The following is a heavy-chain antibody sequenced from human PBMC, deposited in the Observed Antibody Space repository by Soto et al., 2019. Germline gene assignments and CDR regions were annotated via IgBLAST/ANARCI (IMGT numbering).Heavy chain of an antibody. CDR3: AKDRGPRRQWLIGPFDS. CDR2: ISSDGTKT. Sequence: QVQLVESGGGVVQPGRSLRVSCAASGFTFSIYAMHWVRQAPGTGLEWVAVISSDGTKTYYADSVKGRFTISRDNSKNTVYLQMTSLRDEDTAVYYCAKDRGPRRQWLIGPFDSWGKGTLVTVSP. CDR1: GFTFSIYA. V-gene: IGHV3-30*18. D-gene: IGHD6-19*01. J-gene: IGHJ4*02.